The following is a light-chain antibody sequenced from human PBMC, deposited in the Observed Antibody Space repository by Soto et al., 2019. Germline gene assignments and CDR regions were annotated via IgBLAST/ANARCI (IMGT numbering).Light chain of an antibody. CDR3: APGSFWPPYT. Sequence: DVVLTQSPLSLSVTLGQPASISCRSSQNLVNGAGITYLNWYHQRPGHSPRRLIYKVSIRDFGVPDRFSGSASGTDSTLRINRVEADNVGLYYCAPGSFWPPYTFGQGTQLYI. CDR2: KVS. J-gene: IGKJ2*01. V-gene: IGKV2-30*01. CDR1: QNLVNGAGITY.